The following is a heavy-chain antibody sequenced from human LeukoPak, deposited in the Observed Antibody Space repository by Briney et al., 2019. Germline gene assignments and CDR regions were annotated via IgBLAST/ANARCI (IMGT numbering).Heavy chain of an antibody. CDR3: ARDKGTSYLSSFDY. CDR2: IYYGGST. D-gene: IGHD6-6*01. V-gene: IGHV4-39*02. CDR1: GGSISSSDDY. J-gene: IGHJ4*02. Sequence: SETLSLTCTVSGGSISSSDDYWGWIRQPPGKGPERFGVIYYGGSTYYHPSLNSRFTISMDPSNSQFSLRLTSVTAADTAVYYCARDKGTSYLSSFDYWGQGTLVTVSS.